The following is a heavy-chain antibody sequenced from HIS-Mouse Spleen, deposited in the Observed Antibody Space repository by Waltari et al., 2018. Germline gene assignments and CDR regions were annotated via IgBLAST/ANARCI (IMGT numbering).Heavy chain of an antibody. CDR3: ARHFERGGSYYYYGMDV. J-gene: IGHJ6*02. CDR1: GGSISSYY. D-gene: IGHD1-26*01. Sequence: QVQLQESGPGLVKPSETLSLTCTVSGGSISSYYWSWLRQPPGKGLEWIGYIYYSGSTNYNPSLKSRVTISVDTSKKQFSLKLSSVTAADTAVYYCARHFERGGSYYYYGMDVWGQGTTVTVSS. V-gene: IGHV4-59*08. CDR2: IYYSGST.